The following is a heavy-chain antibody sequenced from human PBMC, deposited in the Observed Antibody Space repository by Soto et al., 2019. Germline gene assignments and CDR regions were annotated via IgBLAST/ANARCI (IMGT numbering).Heavy chain of an antibody. Sequence: PGGSLRLSCAASGCIFSSYAMSWLRQGPGKGLEWVSGISGSDGRKYNADSVKGRFTISRDNSKNTFYLQMNSLRAEDTALYYCAKGYGSGLNWFDRWGQGTLVTVSS. V-gene: IGHV3-23*01. CDR1: GCIFSSYA. CDR3: AKGYGSGLNWFDR. CDR2: ISGSDGRK. J-gene: IGHJ5*02. D-gene: IGHD3-10*01.